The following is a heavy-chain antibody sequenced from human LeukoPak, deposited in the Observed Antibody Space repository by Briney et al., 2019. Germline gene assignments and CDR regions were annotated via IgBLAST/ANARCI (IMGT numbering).Heavy chain of an antibody. CDR1: GGSISSGGYS. CDR2: IYHSGST. CDR3: ARSPHPYYYYGMDV. J-gene: IGHJ6*04. V-gene: IGHV4-30-2*01. Sequence: PSQTLSLTCAVSGGSISSGGYSWSWLRQPPGKGLEWIGYIYHSGSTYYNPSLKSRVTISVDRSKNQFALKLSSVTAADTALYYCARSPHPYYYYGMDVWGKGTTVSVSS.